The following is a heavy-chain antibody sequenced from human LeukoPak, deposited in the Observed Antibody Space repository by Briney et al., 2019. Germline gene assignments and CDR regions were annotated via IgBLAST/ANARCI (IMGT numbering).Heavy chain of an antibody. CDR2: ISSSSSYI. V-gene: IGHV3-21*01. D-gene: IGHD2-2*01. CDR1: GFTFSSYS. Sequence: GGSLRLSCAASGFTFSSYSMNWVRQAPGKGLEWVSSISSSSSYIYYADSVKGRFTISRDNAKNSLYLQMNSLRAEDTAAYYCARDSVPAAMDVWGKGTTVTVSS. CDR3: ARDSVPAAMDV. J-gene: IGHJ6*04.